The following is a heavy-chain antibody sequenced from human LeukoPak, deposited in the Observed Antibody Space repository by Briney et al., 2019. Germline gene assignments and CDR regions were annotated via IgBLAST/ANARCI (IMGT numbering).Heavy chain of an antibody. Sequence: PGGSLRLSCAASGFTFDDYAMHWVRQAPGKGLEWVSGISSNSENRGYAESVKGRFTISRDDAKNSLYLQMNSLRAEDTAVYYCARERPYSMYAFDIWGQGTMVTVSS. J-gene: IGHJ3*02. V-gene: IGHV3-9*01. CDR2: ISSNSENR. CDR1: GFTFDDYA. CDR3: ARERPYSMYAFDI. D-gene: IGHD2-21*01.